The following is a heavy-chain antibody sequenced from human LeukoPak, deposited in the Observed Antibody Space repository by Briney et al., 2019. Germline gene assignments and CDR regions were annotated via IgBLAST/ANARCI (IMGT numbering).Heavy chain of an antibody. D-gene: IGHD3-10*01. CDR1: GFTFSTYA. V-gene: IGHV3-66*02. Sequence: QTGGSLRLSCAASGFTFSTYAMSWVRQAPGKGLEWVSVIYSGGSTYYADSVKGRFTISRDNSKNTLYLQMNSLRAEDTAVYYCARGEGTSFDYWGQGTLVTVSS. CDR2: IYSGGST. CDR3: ARGEGTSFDY. J-gene: IGHJ4*02.